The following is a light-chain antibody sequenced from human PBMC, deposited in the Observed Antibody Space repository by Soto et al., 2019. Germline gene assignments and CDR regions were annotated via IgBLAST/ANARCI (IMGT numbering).Light chain of an antibody. CDR2: LGS. J-gene: IGKJ4*01. CDR1: QSLLHSNGYNY. V-gene: IGKV2-28*01. Sequence: DIVMTQSPLSLPVTPGEPASISCRSSQSLLHSNGYNYLDWYLQKPGQSPQLLIYLGSNRASGVPDRCSRRGSGTDFTLTISRVEADDVGVYYCMQALQTPRTFGGRTKVEIK. CDR3: MQALQTPRT.